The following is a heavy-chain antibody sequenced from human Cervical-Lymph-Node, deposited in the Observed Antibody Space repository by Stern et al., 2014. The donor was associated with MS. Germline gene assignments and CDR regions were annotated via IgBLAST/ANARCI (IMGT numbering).Heavy chain of an antibody. CDR1: GGSFSGYY. V-gene: IGHV4-34*01. J-gene: IGHJ4*02. D-gene: IGHD6-6*01. Sequence: QVQLQQWGAGLLKPSETLSLTCAVYGGSFSGYYWSWIRQPPGKGLEWIGEINHSGSTNYNPSLKSRVTISVDTSKNQFSLKLSSVTAADTAVYYCARTIAARPRDRGFDYWGQGTLVTVSS. CDR3: ARTIAARPRDRGFDY. CDR2: INHSGST.